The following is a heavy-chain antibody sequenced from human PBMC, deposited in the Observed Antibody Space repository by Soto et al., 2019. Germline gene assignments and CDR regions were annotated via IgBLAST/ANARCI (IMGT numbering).Heavy chain of an antibody. V-gene: IGHV4-59*12. CDR1: GGSISSYY. Sequence: PSETLSLTCTVPGGSISSYYWSWIRQPPGKGLEWIGYIYYSGSTTYNPSLKSRVTISVDTSKNQFSLKLSSVTAADTAVYYCAGTSGYCSGGSCYSYYYGMDVWGQGTTVTVSS. D-gene: IGHD2-15*01. CDR2: IYYSGST. J-gene: IGHJ6*02. CDR3: AGTSGYCSGGSCYSYYYGMDV.